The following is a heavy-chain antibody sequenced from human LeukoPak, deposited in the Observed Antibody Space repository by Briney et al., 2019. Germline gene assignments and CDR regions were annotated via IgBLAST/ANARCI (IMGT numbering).Heavy chain of an antibody. CDR1: GASIIRSNW. CDR3: AKRISVGTAIEY. Sequence: SETLSLTCAVSGASIIRSNWWNWVRQPPGKGLEWIGEISQSGTTNYNPSLKTRVTISVDKSKDQFSLKLSSVTAADTAVYYCAKRISVGTAIEYWGQGTLVTVSS. D-gene: IGHD5-18*01. CDR2: ISQSGTT. J-gene: IGHJ4*02. V-gene: IGHV4-4*02.